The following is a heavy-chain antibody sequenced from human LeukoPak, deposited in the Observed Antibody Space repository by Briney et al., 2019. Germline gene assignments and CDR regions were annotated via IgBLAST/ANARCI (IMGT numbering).Heavy chain of an antibody. Sequence: PGGSLRLSCAASGVTLSSNYMSWVRQAPGKGLEGVSVIYSSGSTYYSDSVRGRFTISRDNSKNTLYLQMNSLRAEDAAVYYCVRGVGYSYESWGQGTLVTVSS. CDR2: IYSSGST. CDR3: VRGVGYSYES. CDR1: GVTLSSNY. J-gene: IGHJ5*02. V-gene: IGHV3-53*01. D-gene: IGHD5-18*01.